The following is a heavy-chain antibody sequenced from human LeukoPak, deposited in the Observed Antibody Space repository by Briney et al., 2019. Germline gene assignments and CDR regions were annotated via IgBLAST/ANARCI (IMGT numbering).Heavy chain of an antibody. J-gene: IGHJ6*02. CDR3: ARGAAVVGYGMDV. V-gene: IGHV1-69*13. Sequence: SVKVSCKASGGTFSRYAISWVRQAPGQGLEWMGGIIPILGTANYAQKFQGRVTITADESTSTAYMELSSLRSEDTAVYYCARGAAVVGYGMDVWGQGTTVTVSS. CDR2: IIPILGTA. D-gene: IGHD6-13*01. CDR1: GGTFSRYA.